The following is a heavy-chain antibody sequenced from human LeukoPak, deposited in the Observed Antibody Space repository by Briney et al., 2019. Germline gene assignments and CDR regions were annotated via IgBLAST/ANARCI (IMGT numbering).Heavy chain of an antibody. V-gene: IGHV1-46*01. D-gene: IGHD6-13*01. CDR2: INPSGGST. Sequence: ASVTVSFTASGYTFTIYYMHWVRQAPGQGLEWMGIINPSGGSTSYAQKFQGRVTMTRDTSTSTVYMELSSLRSEDTAVYYCARLGIAAAGTRDDYWGQGTLVTVSS. CDR1: GYTFTIYY. CDR3: ARLGIAAAGTRDDY. J-gene: IGHJ4*02.